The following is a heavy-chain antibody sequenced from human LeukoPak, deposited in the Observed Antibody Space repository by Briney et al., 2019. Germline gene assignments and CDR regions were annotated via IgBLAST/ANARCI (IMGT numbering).Heavy chain of an antibody. Sequence: GRSLRLSCAASGFTFSSYGMHWVRQAPGKGLEWVSAISGSGGSTYYADSVKGRFAISRDNSKNTLYLQMNSLRAEDTAVYYCAKCYGSGTRERNNWFDPWGQGTLVTVSS. D-gene: IGHD3-10*01. CDR1: GFTFSSYG. CDR3: AKCYGSGTRERNNWFDP. J-gene: IGHJ5*02. V-gene: IGHV3-23*01. CDR2: ISGSGGST.